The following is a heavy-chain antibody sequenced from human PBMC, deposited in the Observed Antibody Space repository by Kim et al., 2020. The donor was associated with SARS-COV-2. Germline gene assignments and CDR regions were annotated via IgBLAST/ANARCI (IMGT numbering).Heavy chain of an antibody. V-gene: IGHV4-34*01. CDR2: INHSGST. D-gene: IGHD3-10*01. CDR3: ARGKYYYGSGSHSPTPLFDY. J-gene: IGHJ4*02. Sequence: SDTLSLTCAVYGGSFSGYYWSWIRQPPGKGLEWIGEINHSGSTNYNPSLKSRVTISVDTSKNQFSLKLSSVTAADTAVYYCARGKYYYGSGSHSPTPLFDYWGQGTLVTVSS. CDR1: GGSFSGYY.